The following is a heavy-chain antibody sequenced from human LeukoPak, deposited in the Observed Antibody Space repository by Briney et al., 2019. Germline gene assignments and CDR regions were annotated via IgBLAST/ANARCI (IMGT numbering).Heavy chain of an antibody. D-gene: IGHD6-19*01. V-gene: IGHV3-30-3*01. J-gene: IGHJ4*02. CDR3: ARGPVAHYFDY. CDR1: GFTFSSYA. Sequence: GGSLRLSCAASGFTFSSYAMHWVRQAPGKGLEWVAVISYDGSNKYYADSVKGRFTISRDNSKNTLYLQMNSLRAEDTAVYYCARGPVAHYFDYWGQGTLVTVSS. CDR2: ISYDGSNK.